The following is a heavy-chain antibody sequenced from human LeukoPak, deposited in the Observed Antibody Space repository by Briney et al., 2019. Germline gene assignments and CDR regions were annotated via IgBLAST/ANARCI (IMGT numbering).Heavy chain of an antibody. J-gene: IGHJ5*02. Sequence: PGGSLRLSCATSRFTFSSYWMHWVRQAPGKGLVWVSRINSDGSSTFYADSVKGRFTISRDNAKNTLYLQMNSLRAEDTAVYYCARCGRITTLGVAGRTGFDPWGQGTLVTVSS. CDR2: INSDGSST. D-gene: IGHD3-3*01. CDR3: ARCGRITTLGVAGRTGFDP. CDR1: RFTFSSYW. V-gene: IGHV3-74*01.